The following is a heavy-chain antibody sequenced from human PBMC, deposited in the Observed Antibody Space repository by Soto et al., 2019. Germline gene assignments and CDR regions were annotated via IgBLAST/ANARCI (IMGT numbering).Heavy chain of an antibody. V-gene: IGHV2-5*02. J-gene: IGHJ4*02. CDR2: IYWDDDK. D-gene: IGHD6-19*01. Sequence: QITLKESGPTLVKPTQTLTLTCTFSGFSLSSTRVAVGWIRQPPGKALEWLALIYWDDDKRYSPFLKSRPTITEDTSNNQVVLTMTNMDPVDTATYYCAHSVVAGLGYYFDYWGQGTLVTVSS. CDR3: AHSVVAGLGYYFDY. CDR1: GFSLSSTRVA.